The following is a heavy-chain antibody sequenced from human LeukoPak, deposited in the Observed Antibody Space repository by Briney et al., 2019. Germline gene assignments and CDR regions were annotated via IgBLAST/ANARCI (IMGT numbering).Heavy chain of an antibody. CDR2: IYTSGST. CDR1: GGSISSYY. D-gene: IGHD4-23*01. CDR3: ARQTTLGGGGKRGNYFDY. J-gene: IGHJ4*02. Sequence: SETLSLTCTVSGGSISSYYWSWIRQPAGKGLEWIGRIYTSGSTNYNPSLKSRVTMSVDTSKNQFSLKLSSVTAADTAVYYCARQTTLGGGGKRGNYFDYWGQGTLVTVSS. V-gene: IGHV4-4*07.